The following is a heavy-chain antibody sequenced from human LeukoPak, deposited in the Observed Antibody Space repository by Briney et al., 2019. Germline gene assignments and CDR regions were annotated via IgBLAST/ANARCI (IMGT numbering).Heavy chain of an antibody. CDR2: ISAYNGNT. CDR3: AREGGGTIFGVINHYYYYMDV. J-gene: IGHJ6*03. Sequence: ASVKVSCKASGYTFTSYGISWVRQAPGQGLEWMGWISAYNGNTNYAQKLQGRVTMTTDTSTSTAYMELRSLRSDDTAVYYCAREGGGTIFGVINHYYYYMDVWGKGTTVTVSS. V-gene: IGHV1-18*01. D-gene: IGHD3-3*01. CDR1: GYTFTSYG.